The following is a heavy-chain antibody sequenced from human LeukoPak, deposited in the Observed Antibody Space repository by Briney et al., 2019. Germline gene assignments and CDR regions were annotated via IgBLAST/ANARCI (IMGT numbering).Heavy chain of an antibody. CDR1: GGSFSGYY. CDR3: ARASNAGYSSSWFDP. D-gene: IGHD6-13*01. J-gene: IGHJ5*02. CDR2: INHSGST. Sequence: SETLSLTCAVYGGSFSGYYWSWIRQPPGKGLEWIGEINHSGSTNYNPSLESRVTISVDTSKNQFSLKLSSVTAADTAVYYCARASNAGYSSSWFDPWGQGTLVTVSS. V-gene: IGHV4-34*01.